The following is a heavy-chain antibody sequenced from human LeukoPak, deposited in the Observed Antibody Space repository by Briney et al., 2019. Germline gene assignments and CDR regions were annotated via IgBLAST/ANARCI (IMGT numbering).Heavy chain of an antibody. CDR2: IYSGGST. D-gene: IGHD2-15*01. Sequence: GGSLRLSCAASGFTVSRNYMSWVRQAPGKGLEWVSVIYSGGSTYYADSVKGRFTISRDNSKNTLYLQMNSLRAEDTAVYYCSVSSGGSCCCDYWGQGTLVTVSS. CDR1: GFTVSRNY. V-gene: IGHV3-66*01. CDR3: SVSSGGSCCCDY. J-gene: IGHJ4*02.